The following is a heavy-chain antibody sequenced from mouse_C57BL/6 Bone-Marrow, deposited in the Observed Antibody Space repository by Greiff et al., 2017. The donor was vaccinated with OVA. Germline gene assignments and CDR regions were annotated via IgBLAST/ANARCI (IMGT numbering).Heavy chain of an antibody. J-gene: IGHJ1*03. CDR1: GYTFTSYW. V-gene: IGHV1-59*01. D-gene: IGHD1-1*01. CDR2: IDPSDSYT. Sequence: QVHVKQPGAELVRPGTSVKLSCKASGYTFTSYWMHWVKQRPGQGLEWIGVIDPSDSYTNYNQKFKGKATLTVDTSSSTAYMQLSSLTSEDSAVYYCALYSYGSRRYFDVWGTGTTVTVSS. CDR3: ALYSYGSRRYFDV.